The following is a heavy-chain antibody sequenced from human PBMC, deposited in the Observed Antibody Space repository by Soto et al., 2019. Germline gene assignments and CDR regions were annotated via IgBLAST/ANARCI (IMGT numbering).Heavy chain of an antibody. V-gene: IGHV3-48*03. Sequence: EVQLVESGGGLVQPGGSLRLSCAASGFTFSSYEMNWVRQAPGKGLEWVSYISSSGSTIYYADSVKGRFTISRDNAKNSMYLQMNSLRAEETAVYYCASHGRYCSSGSCYRVRWFDPWGQGTLVTVSS. D-gene: IGHD2-15*01. J-gene: IGHJ5*02. CDR1: GFTFSSYE. CDR2: ISSSGSTI. CDR3: ASHGRYCSSGSCYRVRWFDP.